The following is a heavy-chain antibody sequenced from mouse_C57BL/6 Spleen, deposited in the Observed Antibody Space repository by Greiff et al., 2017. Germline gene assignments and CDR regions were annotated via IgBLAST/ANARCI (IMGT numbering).Heavy chain of an antibody. D-gene: IGHD2-2*01. CDR2: ISYSGST. V-gene: IGHV3-1*01. J-gene: IGHJ3*01. Sequence: EVQLQQSGPGMVKPSQSLSLTCTVTGYSITSGYDWHWIRHFPGNKLEWMGYISYSGSTNYNPSLKSRNSITHDTSKNHFFLKLNSVTTEDTATYYCAREGGYNGFAYWGQGTLVTVSA. CDR1: GYSITSGYD. CDR3: AREGGYNGFAY.